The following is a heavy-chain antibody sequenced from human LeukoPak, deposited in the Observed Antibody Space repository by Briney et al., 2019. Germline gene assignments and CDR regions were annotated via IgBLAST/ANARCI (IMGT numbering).Heavy chain of an antibody. V-gene: IGHV4-59*01. CDR1: GGSISSYY. CDR3: ARSGSFDI. D-gene: IGHD3-10*01. J-gene: IGHJ3*02. Sequence: PSETLSLTCTVSGGSISSYYWSWIRQPPGKGLEWIGYIYYSGSTNYNPSLKSRVTISVDTSKNQFSLKLSSVTAADTAVYDCARSGSFDIWGQGTMVTVSS. CDR2: IYYSGST.